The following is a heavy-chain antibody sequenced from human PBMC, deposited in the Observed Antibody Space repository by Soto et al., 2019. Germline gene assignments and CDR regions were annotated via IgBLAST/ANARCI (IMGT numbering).Heavy chain of an antibody. V-gene: IGHV4-39*02. J-gene: IGHJ3*02. CDR3: AREGDWNYYIAIFGAFDI. CDR1: GGSISSSSYY. Sequence: QLQLQESGPGLVKPSETLSLTCTVSGGSISSSSYYWGWIRQPPGKGLEWIGSIYYSGSTYYNPSLKSRVTISVDTSKHQFSLKLSSVTAADTAVYYCAREGDWNYYIAIFGAFDIWGQGTMVTVSS. CDR2: IYYSGST. D-gene: IGHD1-7*01.